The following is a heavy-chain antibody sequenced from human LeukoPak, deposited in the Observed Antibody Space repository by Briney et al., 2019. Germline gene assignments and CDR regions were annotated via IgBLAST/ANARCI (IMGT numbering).Heavy chain of an antibody. J-gene: IGHJ6*02. CDR3: ARPHYDYVWGSSALAAYGMDV. V-gene: IGHV1-69*13. Sequence: GASVTVSCKASGGTFSSYAISWVRQAPGQGLEWMGGIIPIFGTANYAQKFQGRVTITADESTSTAYMELSSLRSEDTAVYYCARPHYDYVWGSSALAAYGMDVWGQGTTVTVSS. D-gene: IGHD3-16*01. CDR1: GGTFSSYA. CDR2: IIPIFGTA.